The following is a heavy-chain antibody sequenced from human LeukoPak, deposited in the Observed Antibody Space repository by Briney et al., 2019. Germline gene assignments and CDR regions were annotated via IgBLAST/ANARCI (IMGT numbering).Heavy chain of an antibody. CDR1: GGSISSYY. V-gene: IGHV4-59*01. Sequence: SETLSLTCTVSGGSISSYYWSWIRQPPGKRLEWIGYIYYSGSTNYNPSLKSRVTISVDTSKNQFSLKLSSVTAADTAVYYCARDRLTYYFDYWGQGTLVTVSS. J-gene: IGHJ4*02. D-gene: IGHD3-16*01. CDR2: IYYSGST. CDR3: ARDRLTYYFDY.